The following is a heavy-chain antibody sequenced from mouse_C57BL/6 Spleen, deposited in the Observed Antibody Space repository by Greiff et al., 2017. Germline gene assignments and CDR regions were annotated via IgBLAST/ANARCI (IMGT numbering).Heavy chain of an antibody. J-gene: IGHJ1*03. D-gene: IGHD1-1*01. V-gene: IGHV2-5*01. CDR1: GFSLTSYG. Sequence: VKLVESGPGLVQPSQSLSITCTVSGFSLTSYGVHWVRQSPGKGLEWLGVIWRGGSTDYNAAFMSRLSITKDNSKSQVFFKMNSLQADDTAIYYCAKNPLYGSSSWYFDVWGTGTTVTVSS. CDR2: IWRGGST. CDR3: AKNPLYGSSSWYFDV.